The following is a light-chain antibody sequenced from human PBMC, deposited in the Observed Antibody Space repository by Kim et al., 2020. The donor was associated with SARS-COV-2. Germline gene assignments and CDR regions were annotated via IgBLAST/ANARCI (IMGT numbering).Light chain of an antibody. J-gene: IGLJ2*01. V-gene: IGLV3-19*01. CDR1: SLRSYY. CDR3: SSRDSSGNHRV. Sequence: SSEPTQDPAVSVALGQTVRITCQGDSLRSYYASWYQQKPGQAPVLVIYGKNNRPSGIPDRFSGSSSGNTASLTITGAQAEDEADYYCSSRDSSGNHRVFGGGTQLTVL. CDR2: GKN.